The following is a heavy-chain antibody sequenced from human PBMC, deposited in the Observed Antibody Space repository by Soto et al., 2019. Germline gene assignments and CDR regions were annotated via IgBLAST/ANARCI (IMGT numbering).Heavy chain of an antibody. CDR3: VKGLYVWGVTGDY. CDR2: ITATDGST. D-gene: IGHD3-16*01. Sequence: EVQLLESGGGLAQPGGSLRVSCAASGFPFSDYAMSWVRQAPGKGLEWVSIITATDGSTYYADSVKGRFTISRDDAKNTLHLQMNSPRVEDTAVYYCVKGLYVWGVTGDYWGQGTLVTVSS. V-gene: IGHV3-23*01. CDR1: GFPFSDYA. J-gene: IGHJ4*02.